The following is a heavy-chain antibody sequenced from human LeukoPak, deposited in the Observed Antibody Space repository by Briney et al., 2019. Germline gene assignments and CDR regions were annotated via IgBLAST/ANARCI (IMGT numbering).Heavy chain of an antibody. CDR2: IKHDGSEK. CDR3: ARDAYRDRYFDY. D-gene: IGHD4-11*01. V-gene: IGHV3-7*01. CDR1: GFTFTNYL. J-gene: IGHJ4*02. Sequence: GGSLRVSCADPGFTFTNYLMSWVREGPGKRLGWVANIKHDGSEKYYVDSVKGRFTISRDNAKNSLYLQMNSRTAEDTAVYYCARDAYRDRYFDYWGQGTLVTVSS.